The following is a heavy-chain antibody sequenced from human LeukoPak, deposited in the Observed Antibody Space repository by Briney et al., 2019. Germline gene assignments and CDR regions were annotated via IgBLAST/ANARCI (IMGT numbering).Heavy chain of an antibody. CDR1: GGSISSGGYS. CDR2: IYHSGST. J-gene: IGHJ5*02. V-gene: IGHV4-30-2*01. CDR3: ARDQRISGSYENWFDP. Sequence: SETLSLTCAVSGGSISSGGYSWSWIRQPPGKGLEWIGYIYHSGSTYYNPSLKSRVTISVDRSKNQFSRKLSSVTAADTAVYYCARDQRISGSYENWFDPWGQGTLVTVSS. D-gene: IGHD1-26*01.